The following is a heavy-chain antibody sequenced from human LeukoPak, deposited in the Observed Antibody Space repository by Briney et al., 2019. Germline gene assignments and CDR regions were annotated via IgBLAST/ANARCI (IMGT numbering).Heavy chain of an antibody. D-gene: IGHD3-3*01. J-gene: IGHJ4*02. CDR1: GGSFSGYY. V-gene: IGHV4-34*01. Sequence: SETLSLTCAVYGGSFSGYYWSWIRQSPGKGLEWIGSIYHSGSTYYNPSLKSRVTISVDTSKNQFSLKLSSVTAADTAVYFCARANDPLGWSYYFDSWGQGTLVTVSS. CDR2: IYHSGST. CDR3: ARANDPLGWSYYFDS.